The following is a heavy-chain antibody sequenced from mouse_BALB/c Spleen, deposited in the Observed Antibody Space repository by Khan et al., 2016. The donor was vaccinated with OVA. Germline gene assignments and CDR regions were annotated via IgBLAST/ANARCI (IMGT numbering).Heavy chain of an antibody. J-gene: IGHJ4*01. D-gene: IGHD1-2*01. CDR1: GFNIKDTS. CDR3: DYSLRLYAMDY. V-gene: IGHV14-3*02. CDR2: IDPANGKT. Sequence: VQLQQSGAELMKAGASVKLSCTVSGFNIKDTSMHWVKQRPEQGLEWIGRIDPANGKTKYAPKFQAKATITAVTSSNTAYMQLSSLTSEDTAVSSCDYSLRLYAMDYWGQGTSVTVSS.